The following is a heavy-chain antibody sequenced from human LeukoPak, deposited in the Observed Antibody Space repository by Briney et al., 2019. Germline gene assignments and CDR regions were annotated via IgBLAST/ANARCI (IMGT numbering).Heavy chain of an antibody. CDR3: ARDLLRTPAGGI. CDR2: IYSGGST. D-gene: IGHD3-22*01. J-gene: IGHJ3*02. Sequence: GGSLRLSCAASGFTVSSNYMSWVRQAPGKGLEWVSVIYSGGSTYYADSVKGRFTISRDNSKNTLYLQMNSLRAEDTAVYYRARDLLRTPAGGIWGQGTMVTVSS. CDR1: GFTVSSNY. V-gene: IGHV3-66*01.